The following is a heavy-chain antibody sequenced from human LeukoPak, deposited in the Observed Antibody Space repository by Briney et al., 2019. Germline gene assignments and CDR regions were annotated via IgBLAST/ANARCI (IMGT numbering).Heavy chain of an antibody. CDR2: IYYSGST. CDR1: GGSISSGGYY. D-gene: IGHD2-2*01. J-gene: IGHJ4*02. CDR3: ARVVVPAAMGWVDY. Sequence: SQTLSLTCTVSGGSISSGGYYWGWIRQHPGKGLEWIGYIYYSGSTYYNPSLKSRVTISVDTSKNQFSLKLSSVTAADTAVYYCARVVVPAAMGWVDYWGQGTLVTVSS. V-gene: IGHV4-31*03.